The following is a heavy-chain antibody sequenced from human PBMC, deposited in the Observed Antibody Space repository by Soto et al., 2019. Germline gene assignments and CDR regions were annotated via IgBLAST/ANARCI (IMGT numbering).Heavy chain of an antibody. CDR3: ARDPWWGGYFDY. CDR1: GFTFTNAW. V-gene: IGHV3-11*01. J-gene: IGHJ4*02. Sequence: GGSLRLSCAGSGFTFTNAWMSWVRQAPGKGLEWVARIKSNIDGSTIYYADSVKGRFTISRDNAKNSLYLQMNSLRAEDTAVYYCARDPWWGGYFDYWGQGTLVTVSS. D-gene: IGHD3-3*01. CDR2: IKSNIDGSTI.